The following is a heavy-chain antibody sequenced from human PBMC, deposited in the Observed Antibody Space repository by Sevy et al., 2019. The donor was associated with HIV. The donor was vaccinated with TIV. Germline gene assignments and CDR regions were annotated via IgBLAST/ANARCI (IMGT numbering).Heavy chain of an antibody. Sequence: ASVKDSCKASGYTFTSYGISWVRQAPGQGLEWMGWISAYNGNTNYAQKLQGRVTMTTDTSTSTAYMELRSLRSDDTAVYYCARVGIAARDDYYFDYWGQGTLVTVSS. V-gene: IGHV1-18*01. J-gene: IGHJ4*02. CDR1: GYTFTSYG. D-gene: IGHD6-6*01. CDR3: ARVGIAARDDYYFDY. CDR2: ISAYNGNT.